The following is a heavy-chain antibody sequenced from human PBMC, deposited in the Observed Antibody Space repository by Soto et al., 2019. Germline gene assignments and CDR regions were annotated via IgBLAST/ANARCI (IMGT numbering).Heavy chain of an antibody. CDR2: IIPIFGTA. CDR3: ASKRADTAMVRPMDV. V-gene: IGHV1-69*13. D-gene: IGHD5-18*01. Sequence: SVKVSCKASGGTFSSYAISWVRQAPGQGLEWMGGIIPIFGTANYAQKFQGRVTITADESTSTAYMELSSLRSEDTAVYYCASKRADTAMVRPMDVWGQGTTVTVSS. J-gene: IGHJ6*02. CDR1: GGTFSSYA.